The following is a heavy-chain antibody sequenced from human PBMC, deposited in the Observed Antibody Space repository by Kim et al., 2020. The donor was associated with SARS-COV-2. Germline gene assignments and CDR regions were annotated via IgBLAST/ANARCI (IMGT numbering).Heavy chain of an antibody. CDR3: ARDYYGSGCYYNYYYYGMDV. CDR2: ISSSSSYI. Sequence: GGSLRLSCAASGFTFSSYSMNWVRQAPGKGLEWVSSISSSSSYIYYADSVKGRFTISRDNAKNSLYLQMNSLRAEDTAVYYCARDYYGSGCYYNYYYYGMDVWGQGTTVTVSS. V-gene: IGHV3-21*01. CDR1: GFTFSSYS. J-gene: IGHJ6*02. D-gene: IGHD3-10*01.